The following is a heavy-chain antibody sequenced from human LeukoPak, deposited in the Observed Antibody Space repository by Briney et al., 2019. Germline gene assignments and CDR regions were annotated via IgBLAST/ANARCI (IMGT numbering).Heavy chain of an antibody. D-gene: IGHD6-6*01. J-gene: IGHJ6*02. CDR3: ARDLRSSSSSGINYYGMDV. CDR2: IYYSGST. CDR1: GGSISRSGYY. Sequence: SQTLSLTCTVSGGSISRSGYYWSWIRRHPGKGLEWIGYIYYSGSTYYNPSLKSRVTISVDTSKNQFSLKLSSVSAADTAVYYCARDLRSSSSSGINYYGMDVWGQGTTVTVSS. V-gene: IGHV4-31*03.